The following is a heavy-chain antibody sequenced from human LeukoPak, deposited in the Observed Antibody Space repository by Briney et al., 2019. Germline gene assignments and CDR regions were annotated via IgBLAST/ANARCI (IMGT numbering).Heavy chain of an antibody. CDR2: IKKDGSEK. Sequence: GGSLRLSCAASGFTFSSNWMSWVRQAPGKGLEWVASIKKDGSEKYYVDSVKGRFTISRDDAKNSLYLQMNSLRAEDTAVYYCARDKPHYSHDHWGQGTLVTVSS. CDR1: GFTFSSNW. V-gene: IGHV3-7*04. J-gene: IGHJ4*02. CDR3: ARDKPHYSHDH. D-gene: IGHD5-18*01.